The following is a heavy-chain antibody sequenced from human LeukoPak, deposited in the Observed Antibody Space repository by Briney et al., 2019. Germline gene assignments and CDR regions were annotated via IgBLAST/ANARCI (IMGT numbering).Heavy chain of an antibody. CDR2: IYPGDSDT. D-gene: IGHD3-3*01. J-gene: IGHJ5*02. Sequence: GESLKISCKGSGHSFTSYWIAWVRQMPGKGLEWMGIIYPGDSDTRYSPSFEGQVTISADKSISAAYLQWSSLKASDTAMYYCARGTRITIFGVVTRMENWFDPWGQGTLVTVSS. CDR3: ARGTRITIFGVVTRMENWFDP. V-gene: IGHV5-51*01. CDR1: GHSFTSYW.